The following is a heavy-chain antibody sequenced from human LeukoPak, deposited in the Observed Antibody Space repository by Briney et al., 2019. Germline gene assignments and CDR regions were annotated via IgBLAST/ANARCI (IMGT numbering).Heavy chain of an antibody. J-gene: IGHJ3*01. CDR3: ATGGAAAGNAFHL. CDR1: GFTFSSYD. CDR2: IGTGGDT. V-gene: IGHV3-13*01. Sequence: GGSLRLSCAASGFTFSSYDMHWVRQATGKGLEWVSAIGTGGDTYYPGSVKGRFTISRENAKNSLYLHMNSLRAGDTAVYYCATGGAAAGNAFHLWGQGTKVTVSS. D-gene: IGHD6-13*01.